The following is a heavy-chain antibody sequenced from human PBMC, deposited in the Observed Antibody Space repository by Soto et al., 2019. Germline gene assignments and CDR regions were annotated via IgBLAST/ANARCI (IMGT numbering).Heavy chain of an antibody. CDR2: IGTAGDT. CDR1: GFTFSSYD. Sequence: EVQLVESGGGLVQPGGSLRLSCAASGFTFSSYDMHWVRQATGKGLEWVSAIGTAGDTYYPGAVKGRFTISRENAKNSLYLQMNSLRAGDTAVYYCARGPEGMTTVTTPLFFPNWDFDLWGRGTLVTVSS. J-gene: IGHJ2*01. D-gene: IGHD4-17*01. CDR3: ARGPEGMTTVTTPLFFPNWDFDL. V-gene: IGHV3-13*01.